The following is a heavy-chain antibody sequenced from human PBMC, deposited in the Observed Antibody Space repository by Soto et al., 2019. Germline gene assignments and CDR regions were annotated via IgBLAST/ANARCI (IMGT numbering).Heavy chain of an antibody. J-gene: IGHJ6*02. CDR1: EYSFANYW. CDR3: ARSYCSGGGCYSGKYYYYFAMDV. D-gene: IGHD2-15*01. V-gene: IGHV5-51*01. Sequence: PGESLKISCKGSEYSFANYWIGWVRQTPGKGLEWMGSIYPTDSDSKYSPSFQGQVTISADKSISTAYLQWSSLKASDTAMYYCARSYCSGGGCYSGKYYYYFAMDVWGQGTTVTAP. CDR2: IYPTDSDS.